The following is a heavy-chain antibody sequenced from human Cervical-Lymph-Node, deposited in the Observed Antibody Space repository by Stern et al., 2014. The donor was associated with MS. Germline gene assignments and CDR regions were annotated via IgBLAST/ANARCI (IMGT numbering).Heavy chain of an antibody. Sequence: VQLLESGGGLVQPGGSLRLSCAASGFTFSLYSMNWVRQAPGKGPEWISYISGRGKSSYYADSVKGRFTISRDNAKNSLHLQMNSLRTEDTAVYYCANTGGSSGWDGWFFDSWGQGILVTVSS. CDR3: ANTGGSSGWDGWFFDS. J-gene: IGHJ4*02. D-gene: IGHD6-19*01. V-gene: IGHV3-48*04. CDR1: GFTFSLYS. CDR2: ISGRGKSS.